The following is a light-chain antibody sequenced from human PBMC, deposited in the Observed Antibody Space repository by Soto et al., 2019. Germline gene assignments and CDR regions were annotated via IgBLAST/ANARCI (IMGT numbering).Light chain of an antibody. CDR1: QSIGGF. J-gene: IGKJ1*01. CDR3: QQYDSFSGT. V-gene: IGKV1-39*01. CDR2: AAS. Sequence: IQMTQSPSSLSVSLGDRVTMTCRASQSIGGFLNWYQQKLGKAPKLLIYAASSLQSGVPSRFSGSGSGTEFTLTITNLQPDDFATYYCQQYDSFSGTFGQGTKVDI.